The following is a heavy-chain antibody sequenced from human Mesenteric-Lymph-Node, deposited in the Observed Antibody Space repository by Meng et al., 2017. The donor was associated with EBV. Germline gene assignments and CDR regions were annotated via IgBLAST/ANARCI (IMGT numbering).Heavy chain of an antibody. CDR1: DGSSSSGGYF. Sequence: QVRRQGLGPGLVKPSRTLSLTCAVSDGSSSSGGYFRRWLRQPPGEGLELIGYINYSGFTYFNPALKSRASISTDTSKNQFSLRLTSVTAADTAVYYCARDHRGSPGLDPWGQGTLVTVSS. V-gene: IGHV4-31*11. CDR3: ARDHRGSPGLDP. J-gene: IGHJ5*02. CDR2: INYSGFT. D-gene: IGHD1-26*01.